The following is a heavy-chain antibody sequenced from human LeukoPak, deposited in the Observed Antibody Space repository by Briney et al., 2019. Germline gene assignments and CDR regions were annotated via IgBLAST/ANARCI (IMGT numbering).Heavy chain of an antibody. D-gene: IGHD5-24*01. CDR1: GFTFSSYG. V-gene: IGHV3-23*01. J-gene: IGHJ4*02. CDR2: ISGSGGST. CDR3: ADGDGYPDY. Sequence: GGSLRLSCAASGFTFSSYGVSWVRQAPGKGLEWVSGISGSGGSTYYADSVKGRFTISRDNSKNTLYLQMNSLRAEDTAVYYCADGDGYPDYWGQGTLVTVSS.